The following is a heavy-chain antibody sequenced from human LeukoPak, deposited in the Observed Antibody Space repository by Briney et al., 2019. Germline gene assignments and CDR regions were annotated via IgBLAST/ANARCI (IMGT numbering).Heavy chain of an antibody. D-gene: IGHD4-17*01. V-gene: IGHV4-39*01. CDR2: FFYSGST. CDR1: GGSISSSTYY. Sequence: SETLSLTCSVSGGSISSSTYYWGWLRQPPGRGLEWIGSFFYSGSTYYNPSLKSRVTISVDTSKNQFSLKLNSVTAADTAEYCCARQLGTVTTTSFDYWGQGTLVTVSS. CDR3: ARQLGTVTTTSFDY. J-gene: IGHJ4*02.